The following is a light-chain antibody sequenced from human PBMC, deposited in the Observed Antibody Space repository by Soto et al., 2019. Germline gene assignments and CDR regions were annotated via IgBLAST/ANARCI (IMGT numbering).Light chain of an antibody. CDR3: KTYDAGIRV. CDR2: LNSDGSH. Sequence: QSVLTQSPSASASLGASVKLTCTLSSGHSNNAIAWHQQQPEKGPRYLMKLNSDGSHSKGDGIPDRFSGSSSGAERYLTIPTLQSEDKANYYCKTYDAGIRVLGGGPSSPS. J-gene: IGLJ2*01. CDR1: SGHSNNA. V-gene: IGLV4-69*01.